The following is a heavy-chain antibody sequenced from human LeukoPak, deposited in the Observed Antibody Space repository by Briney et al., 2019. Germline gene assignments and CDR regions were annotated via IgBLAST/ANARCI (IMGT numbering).Heavy chain of an antibody. CDR3: ARSPSSSWYYFDY. Sequence: PGGSLRLSCAASGFTFDDYGMSWVRQAPGKGLEWVSGINWSGGSTGYADSVKGRFTISRDNAKNSLYLQMNSLRAEDTALYHCARSPSSSWYYFDYWGQGTLVTVSS. CDR1: GFTFDDYG. V-gene: IGHV3-20*01. J-gene: IGHJ4*02. D-gene: IGHD6-13*01. CDR2: INWSGGST.